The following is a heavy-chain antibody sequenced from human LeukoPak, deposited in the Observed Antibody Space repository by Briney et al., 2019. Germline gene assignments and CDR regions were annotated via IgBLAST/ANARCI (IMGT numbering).Heavy chain of an antibody. J-gene: IGHJ4*02. CDR3: ARSLSYDFWSGYYNY. V-gene: IGHV5-51*01. CDR1: GYIFTSYW. D-gene: IGHD3-3*01. Sequence: GESLQISCQGSGYIFTSYWIGWGRQLPGKGLEWMGIIYPGDSDTRYSPSFQGQVTISADKSISTAYLQWSSLKASDTAMYYCARSLSYDFWSGYYNYWGQGTLVTVSS. CDR2: IYPGDSDT.